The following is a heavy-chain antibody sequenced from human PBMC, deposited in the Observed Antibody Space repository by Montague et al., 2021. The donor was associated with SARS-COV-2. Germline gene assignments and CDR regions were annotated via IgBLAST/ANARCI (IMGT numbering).Heavy chain of an antibody. CDR2: INHSGST. D-gene: IGHD5-24*01. V-gene: IGHV4-34*01. CDR3: ARVGDGYYAPPGY. Sequence: SETLSLTCTVYGGSISGYYWSWIRQPPGKGLEWIGDINHSGSTNYNPSLRSRITILVDTSKNQFSLKLSSVTAADTAVYYCARVGDGYYAPPGYWGQGTLVTVSS. CDR1: GGSISGYY. J-gene: IGHJ4*02.